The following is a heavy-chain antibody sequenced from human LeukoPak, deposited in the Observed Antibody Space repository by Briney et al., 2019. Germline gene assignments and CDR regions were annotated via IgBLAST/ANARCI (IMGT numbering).Heavy chain of an antibody. J-gene: IGHJ5*02. Sequence: GGSLRLSCAASGFTVSSNYMSWVRQAPGKGLEWVSVIYSGGTTYYADSVRGRFTISRDNSKNTLYLQMNSLRAEDTAIYYCAKTSRVDSGYHSSFAAWSEATLVTVTA. V-gene: IGHV3-53*01. D-gene: IGHD5-12*01. CDR2: IYSGGTT. CDR3: AKTSRVDSGYHSSFAA. CDR1: GFTVSSNY.